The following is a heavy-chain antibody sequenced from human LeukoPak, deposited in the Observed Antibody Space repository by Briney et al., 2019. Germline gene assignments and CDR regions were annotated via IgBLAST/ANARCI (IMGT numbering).Heavy chain of an antibody. J-gene: IGHJ4*02. D-gene: IGHD3-22*01. CDR3: ARDQYYYDSSGYPPGY. CDR1: GFTFSDYY. V-gene: IGHV3-11*01. CDR2: ISSSGSTI. Sequence: PGGSLRLSCAASGFTFSDYYMSWIRQAPGKGLEWVSYISSSGSTIYYADSVKGRFTISRDNAKNPLYLQMNSLRAEDTAVYYCARDQYYYDSSGYPPGYWGQGTLVTVSS.